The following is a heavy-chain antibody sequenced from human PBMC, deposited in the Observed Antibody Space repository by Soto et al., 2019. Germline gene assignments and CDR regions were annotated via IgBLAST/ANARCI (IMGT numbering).Heavy chain of an antibody. CDR3: ARSFRRYFDFAS. Sequence: SETLSLTCTVSGGSISSYYWSWIRQPPGKGLEWIGYIYYSGSTNYNPSLKSRVTISVDTSKNRFSLKLSSVTAADTAVYYCARSFRRYFDFASWGQGTLVLVSS. CDR1: GGSISSYY. J-gene: IGHJ4*02. CDR2: IYYSGST. V-gene: IGHV4-59*01. D-gene: IGHD3-9*01.